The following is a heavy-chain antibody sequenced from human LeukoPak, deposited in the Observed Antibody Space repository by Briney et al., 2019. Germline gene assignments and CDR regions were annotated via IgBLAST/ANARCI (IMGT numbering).Heavy chain of an antibody. CDR3: ARGEYGSGSYHIDY. CDR2: LNQNGNEK. V-gene: IGHV3-7*01. J-gene: IGHJ4*02. D-gene: IGHD3-10*01. CDR1: RFSFSSYW. Sequence: GGSLRLSCAASRFSFSSYWMTWVRQAPGKGLEWVANLNQNGNEKYYENSVKGRFTISRDNAKNSLYLQMNSLRAEDTAVYYCARGEYGSGSYHIDYWGQGTLVTVSS.